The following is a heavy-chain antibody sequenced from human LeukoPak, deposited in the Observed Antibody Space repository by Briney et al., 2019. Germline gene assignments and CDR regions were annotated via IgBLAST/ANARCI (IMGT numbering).Heavy chain of an antibody. D-gene: IGHD3-10*01. V-gene: IGHV1-2*02. CDR3: ARVSSSGDYYDN. CDR1: GYTFTGYY. CDR2: INPNGGGT. J-gene: IGHJ4*02. Sequence: SVKVSCKASGYTFTGYYMHWVRQAPGQGLEWMGWINPNGGGTNYAQQIQGRVTMTTDTSISTAYMELGGLRYDDTAVYYCARVSSSGDYYDNWGQGTLVTVSS.